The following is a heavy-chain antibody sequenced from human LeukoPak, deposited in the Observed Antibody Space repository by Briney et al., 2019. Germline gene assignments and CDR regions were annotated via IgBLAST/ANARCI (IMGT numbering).Heavy chain of an antibody. Sequence: ESLKISCRGSGYSFPNYWIGWVRQLPGKGLEYMGVVYPADSDATYSPSFQGQVTSSADKSTDTAYLQWSSLKASDTAMYYCARRGTWHFDLWGRGTLVTVSS. CDR2: VYPADSDA. D-gene: IGHD3/OR15-3a*01. CDR3: ARRGTWHFDL. CDR1: GYSFPNYW. J-gene: IGHJ2*01. V-gene: IGHV5-51*01.